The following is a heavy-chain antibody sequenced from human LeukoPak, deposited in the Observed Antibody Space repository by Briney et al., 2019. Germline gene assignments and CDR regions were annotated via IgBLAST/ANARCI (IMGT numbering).Heavy chain of an antibody. Sequence: GGSLRLSCAASGFTFSSYGMHWVRQAPGKGLEWVAFIRYDGSNKYYADSVKGRFTISGDNSKNTLYLQMNSLRAEDTAVYYCAKEKRRGYSYEFYYYYYGMDVWGQGTTVTVSS. CDR1: GFTFSSYG. V-gene: IGHV3-30*02. J-gene: IGHJ6*02. D-gene: IGHD5-18*01. CDR2: IRYDGSNK. CDR3: AKEKRRGYSYEFYYYYYGMDV.